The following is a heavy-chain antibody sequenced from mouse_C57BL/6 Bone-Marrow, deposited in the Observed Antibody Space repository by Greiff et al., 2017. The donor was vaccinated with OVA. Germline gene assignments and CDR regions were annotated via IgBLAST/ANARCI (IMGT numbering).Heavy chain of an antibody. J-gene: IGHJ4*01. D-gene: IGHD2-3*01. CDR1: GFTFSDFY. Sequence: DVHLVESGGGLVQSGRSLRLSCATSGFTFSDFYMEWVRQAPGKGLEWIAASRNKANDYTTEYSASVKGRFIVSRDTSQSILYLQMNALRAEDTAIYYCARDASDGYYLRGMDYWGQGTSVTVSS. CDR3: ARDASDGYYLRGMDY. CDR2: SRNKANDYTT. V-gene: IGHV7-1*01.